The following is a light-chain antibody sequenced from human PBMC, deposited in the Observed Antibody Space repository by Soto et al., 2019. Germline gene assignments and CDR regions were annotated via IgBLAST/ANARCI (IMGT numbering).Light chain of an antibody. V-gene: IGLV2-14*01. CDR2: EVS. J-gene: IGLJ2*01. CDR3: SSYTSSTTVV. Sequence: QSVLTQPASVSGSPGQSITISCTGTNSDVGGYNYVSWYQHHPGKVPKLMISEVSNRPSGVSNRFSGSKSGSTASLTISGLQAEDEADYYCSSYTSSTTVVFGGGTKLTVL. CDR1: NSDVGGYNY.